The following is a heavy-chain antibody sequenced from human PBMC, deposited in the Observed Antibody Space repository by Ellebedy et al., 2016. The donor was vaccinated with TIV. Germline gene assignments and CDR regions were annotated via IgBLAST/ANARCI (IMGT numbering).Heavy chain of an antibody. CDR3: ARCGSYSDAFDI. CDR1: GFTFDDYA. D-gene: IGHD1-26*01. CDR2: ISWNSGSI. Sequence: SLKISCAASGFTFDDYAMHWVRQAPGKGLEWVSGISWNSGSIGYADSVKGRFTISRDNAKNSLYLQMNSLRAEDTALYYCARCGSYSDAFDIWGQGTMVTVSS. V-gene: IGHV3-9*01. J-gene: IGHJ3*02.